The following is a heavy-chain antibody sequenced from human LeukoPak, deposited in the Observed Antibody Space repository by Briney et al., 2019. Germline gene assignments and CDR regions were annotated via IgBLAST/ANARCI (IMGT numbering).Heavy chain of an antibody. D-gene: IGHD1-1*01. J-gene: IGHJ4*02. CDR3: ARGPPRAGTGVRIDY. V-gene: IGHV3-30-3*01. CDR2: ISYDGSNK. Sequence: GGSLRLSCAASGFTFSSYAMHWVRQAPGKGLEWVAVISYDGSNKYYADSVKGRFTISRDDSKNTLYLQMNSLRAEDTAVYYCARGPPRAGTGVRIDYWGQGTLVTVSS. CDR1: GFTFSSYA.